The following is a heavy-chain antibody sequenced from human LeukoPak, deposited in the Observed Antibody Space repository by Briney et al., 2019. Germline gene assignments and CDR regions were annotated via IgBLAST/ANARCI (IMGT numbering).Heavy chain of an antibody. CDR2: IYTSGST. D-gene: IGHD6-13*01. CDR3: ARDDGAAGGKARDY. CDR1: GGSISSYY. V-gene: IGHV4-4*07. Sequence: SETLSLTCTVSGGSISSYYWSWIRQPAGKGLEWIGRIYTSGSTNYNPSLKSRVTISADTSKNQFSLKLSSVSAADTAVYYCARDDGAAGGKARDYWGQGTLVTVSS. J-gene: IGHJ4*02.